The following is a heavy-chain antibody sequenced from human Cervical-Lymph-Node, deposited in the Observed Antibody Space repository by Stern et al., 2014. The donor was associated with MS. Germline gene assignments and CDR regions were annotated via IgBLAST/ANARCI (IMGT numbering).Heavy chain of an antibody. D-gene: IGHD6-13*01. V-gene: IGHV1-69*01. Sequence: VKLVQSGAEVTKPGSSVKVSCKASGGTFSKFPSSWVRQAPGQGLEWMGGIFPGFGTPTYAQEFRGRVTLTADVSTSTVYMELSSLRSDDTAVYYCALSSETSDRWYSLGYDLWGQGTLVTVSS. CDR2: IFPGFGTP. CDR1: GGTFSKFP. CDR3: ALSSETSDRWYSLGYDL. J-gene: IGHJ5*02.